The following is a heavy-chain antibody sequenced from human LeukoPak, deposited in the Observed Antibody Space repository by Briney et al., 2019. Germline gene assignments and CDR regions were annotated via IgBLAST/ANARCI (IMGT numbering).Heavy chain of an antibody. V-gene: IGHV3-23*01. CDR2: IRGGGGVT. CDR3: AKYSASYYNDAFDI. D-gene: IGHD3-10*01. Sequence: PGGSLRLSCAASGFTFDNYAMNWVRQAPGKGLEWVSYIRGGGGVTRYSDSVKDRFTISRDNSKNTLYLQMNSLRAEDTAIYYCAKYSASYYNDAFDIWGRGTMVTVSS. J-gene: IGHJ3*02. CDR1: GFTFDNYA.